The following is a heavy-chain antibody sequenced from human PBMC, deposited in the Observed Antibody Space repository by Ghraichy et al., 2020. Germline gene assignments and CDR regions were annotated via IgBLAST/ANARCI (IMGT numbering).Heavy chain of an antibody. D-gene: IGHD6-19*01. V-gene: IGHV3-53*01. Sequence: GESLNISCAASGFTVSGTYMGWVRQAPGKGLEWGSCIHSNDITFYTDSVQGRFTISRDKSKNKLYLKMNGLRADDTAVYFCARLLDVAVAGVGVFDNGGQGTLVTVSS. CDR2: IHSNDIT. J-gene: IGHJ4*02. CDR1: GFTVSGTY. CDR3: ARLLDVAVAGVGVFDN.